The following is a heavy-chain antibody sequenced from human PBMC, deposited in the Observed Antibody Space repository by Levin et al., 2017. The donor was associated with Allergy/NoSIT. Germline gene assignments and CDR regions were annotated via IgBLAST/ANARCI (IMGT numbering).Heavy chain of an antibody. J-gene: IGHJ4*02. D-gene: IGHD7-27*01. Sequence: GGSLRLSCAASEFTFSSYSMTWVRQAPGKGLEWVSSISSSSRYIYYADSVRGRFTISRDNAKNSLYLQMNSLRAEDTAVYYCARFTGDPILVDYWGQGTLVTVSS. V-gene: IGHV3-21*01. CDR3: ARFTGDPILVDY. CDR2: ISSSSRYI. CDR1: EFTFSSYS.